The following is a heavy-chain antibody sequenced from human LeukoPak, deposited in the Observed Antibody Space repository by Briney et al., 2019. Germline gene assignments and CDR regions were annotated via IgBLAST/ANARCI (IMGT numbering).Heavy chain of an antibody. CDR1: GFTFSSYW. CDR2: INHNGNVN. Sequence: GGSLRLSCAASGFTFSSYWMNWARQAPGKGLGWVASINHNGNVNYYVDSVKGRFTISRDNSKNTLYLQMNSLRAEDMAVYYCARDSQMSTTNVDYWGQGTLVTVSS. D-gene: IGHD5-24*01. CDR3: ARDSQMSTTNVDY. J-gene: IGHJ4*02. V-gene: IGHV3-7*01.